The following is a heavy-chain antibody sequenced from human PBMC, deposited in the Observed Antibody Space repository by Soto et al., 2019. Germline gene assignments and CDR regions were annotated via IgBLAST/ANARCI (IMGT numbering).Heavy chain of an antibody. D-gene: IGHD2-2*01. J-gene: IGHJ6*03. V-gene: IGHV3-9*01. CDR3: AKGYCSSTSCYYYYYMDV. CDR2: ISWNSGSI. Sequence: EVQLVESGGGLVQPGRSLRLSCVASGFTFDDYAMHWVRQTPGKGLEWVSGISWNSGSIGYADSVKGRFTISRDNAKKSLYLQMNSRRAEDTALYYCAKGYCSSTSCYYYYYMDVWGKGTTVTVSS. CDR1: GFTFDDYA.